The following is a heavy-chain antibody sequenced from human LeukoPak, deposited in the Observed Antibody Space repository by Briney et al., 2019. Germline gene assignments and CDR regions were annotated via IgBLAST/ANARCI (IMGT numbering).Heavy chain of an antibody. J-gene: IGHJ6*02. Sequence: PSETLSLTCAVYGGSFSGYYWSWIRQPPGKGREWIGEINHSGSTNYNPSLKSRVTISVDTSKDQFSLKLSSVTAADTAVYYCARDPIRRVPRLARHYYGMDVWGQGTTVTVSS. D-gene: IGHD2-21*01. CDR3: ARDPIRRVPRLARHYYGMDV. CDR2: INHSGST. V-gene: IGHV4-34*01. CDR1: GGSFSGYY.